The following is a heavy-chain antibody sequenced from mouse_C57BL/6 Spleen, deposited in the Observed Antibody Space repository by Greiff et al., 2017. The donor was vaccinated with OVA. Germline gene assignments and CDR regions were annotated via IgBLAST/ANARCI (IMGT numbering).Heavy chain of an antibody. CDR3: TRIYCGSYSWFAY. D-gene: IGHD2-1*01. J-gene: IGHJ3*01. Sequence: QVQLQQSGAELVRPGASVTLSCKASGYTFTDYEMHWVKQTPVHGLEWIGAIDPETGGTAYNQKFKGKAILTADKSSSTAYMELRSLTSEDSAVYYCTRIYCGSYSWFAYWGQGTLVTVSA. CDR1: GYTFTDYE. CDR2: IDPETGGT. V-gene: IGHV1-15*01.